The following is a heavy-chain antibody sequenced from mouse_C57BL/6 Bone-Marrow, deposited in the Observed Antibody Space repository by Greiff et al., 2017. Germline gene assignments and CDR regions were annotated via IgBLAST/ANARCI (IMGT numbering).Heavy chain of an antibody. CDR3: ARGRRNYYGSTWFAY. CDR1: GYTFTSYG. D-gene: IGHD1-1*01. Sequence: LQESGAELARPGASVKLSCKASGYTFTSYGISWVKQRTGQGLEWIGEIYPRSGNTYYNEKFKGKATLTADKSSSTAYMELRSLTSEDSAFYFCARGRRNYYGSTWFAYWGQGTLVTVSA. CDR2: IYPRSGNT. J-gene: IGHJ3*01. V-gene: IGHV1-81*01.